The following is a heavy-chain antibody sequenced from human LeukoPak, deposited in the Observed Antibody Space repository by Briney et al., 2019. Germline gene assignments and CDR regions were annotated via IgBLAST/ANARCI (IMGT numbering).Heavy chain of an antibody. J-gene: IGHJ4*02. Sequence: SETLSLTCTVSGGSISSGSYYWSWIRQPAGKGLEWIGRIYTSGSTNYNPSLKSRVTISVDTSKNQFSLKLSSVTAADTAVYYCARGHEYYGSGSYSYYFDYWGQGTLVTVSS. CDR3: ARGHEYYGSGSYSYYFDY. CDR1: GGSISSGSYY. D-gene: IGHD3-10*01. V-gene: IGHV4-61*02. CDR2: IYTSGST.